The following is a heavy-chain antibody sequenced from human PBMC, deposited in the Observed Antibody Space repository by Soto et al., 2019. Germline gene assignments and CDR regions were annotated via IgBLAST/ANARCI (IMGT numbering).Heavy chain of an antibody. D-gene: IGHD3-16*01. V-gene: IGHV4-59*01. CDR3: ARVGGVAARTFDY. J-gene: IGHJ4*02. CDR2: LYYSDNT. Sequence: SETLSLTCTVSGGSISPFYWSWVRQPPGKGLEWIGYLYYSDNTNYNPSLKSRVTISVDASKNQVSLRLTSVTAADTAVYYCARVGGVAARTFDYWGQGTVVTVSS. CDR1: GGSISPFY.